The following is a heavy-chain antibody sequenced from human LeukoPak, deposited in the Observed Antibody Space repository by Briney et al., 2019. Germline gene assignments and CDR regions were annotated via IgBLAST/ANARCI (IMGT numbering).Heavy chain of an antibody. CDR3: ARGRRPRHETYYFDY. CDR2: IKQDGSEK. J-gene: IGHJ4*02. Sequence: GGSLRLSCAASGFTFSSYWMSWVRQAPGKGLEWVANIKQDGSEKYYVDSVKGRFTISRDNAKNSLYLQMNSLRAEDTAVYYCARGRRPRHETYYFDYWGQGTLVTVSS. V-gene: IGHV3-7*01. CDR1: GFTFSSYW.